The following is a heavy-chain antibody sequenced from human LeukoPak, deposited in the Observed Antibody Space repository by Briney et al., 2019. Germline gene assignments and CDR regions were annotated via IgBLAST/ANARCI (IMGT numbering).Heavy chain of an antibody. CDR3: ARDLLNEGNHLDY. J-gene: IGHJ4*02. V-gene: IGHV4-30-4*01. D-gene: IGHD4-23*01. CDR2: IYYSGST. Sequence: SETLSLTCTVSGGSISSGDYYWSWIRQPPGKGLEWIGYIYYSGSTYYNPSLKSRVTVSVDTSKNQFSLKLSSVTAADTAVYYCARDLLNEGNHLDYWGQGTLVTVSS. CDR1: GGSISSGDYY.